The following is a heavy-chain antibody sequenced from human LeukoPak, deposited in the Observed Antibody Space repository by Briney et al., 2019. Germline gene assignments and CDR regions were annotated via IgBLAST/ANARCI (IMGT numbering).Heavy chain of an antibody. CDR1: GYTFTGHY. J-gene: IGHJ4*02. CDR3: ARVQRGYTYGNVDY. V-gene: IGHV1-2*02. D-gene: IGHD5-18*01. Sequence: ASVKVSCKASGYTFTGHYMHWVRQAPGQGLEWMGWINPNSGGTNYAQKFQGRVTMTRDTSISTAYMELSRLRSDDTAVYYCARVQRGYTYGNVDYWGQGTLVTVSS. CDR2: INPNSGGT.